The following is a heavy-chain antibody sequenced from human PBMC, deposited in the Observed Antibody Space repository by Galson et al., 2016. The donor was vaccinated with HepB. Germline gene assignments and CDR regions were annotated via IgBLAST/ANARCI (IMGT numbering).Heavy chain of an antibody. Sequence: SVKVSCKASGYTFTTSGISWVRQAPGQGLEWMGWISTYSGNTKYALKFQGGLTLTTDSSTTTAYMELRSLRFDDTALYYCARDVQYCFDYWGQGTLVTVSS. V-gene: IGHV1-18*01. CDR3: ARDVQYCFDY. D-gene: IGHD2/OR15-2a*01. J-gene: IGHJ4*02. CDR1: GYTFTTSG. CDR2: ISTYSGNT.